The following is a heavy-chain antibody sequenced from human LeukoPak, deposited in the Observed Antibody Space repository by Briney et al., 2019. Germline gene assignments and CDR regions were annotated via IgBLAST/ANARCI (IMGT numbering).Heavy chain of an antibody. Sequence: SETLSLTCNVSGGSISSYYWHWIRQPPGKGLEWIGYIYYSGSTNYNPSLKSRVTISVDTSKNQFSLKLSSVTAADTAVYYCARAGGVGYSANDYWGQGTLVTVSS. CDR3: ARAGGVGYSANDY. CDR1: GGSISSYY. J-gene: IGHJ4*02. CDR2: IYYSGST. D-gene: IGHD3-16*01. V-gene: IGHV4-59*01.